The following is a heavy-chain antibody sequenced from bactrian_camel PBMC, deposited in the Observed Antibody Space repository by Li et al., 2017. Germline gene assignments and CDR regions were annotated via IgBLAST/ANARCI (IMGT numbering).Heavy chain of an antibody. CDR3: ATTYGGSWYEFVDFLY. D-gene: IGHD6*01. CDR1: GYVYSRHC. J-gene: IGHJ6*01. Sequence: VQLVESGGGSVQAGGSLTLSCGATGYVYSRHCMAWFRQAPGKERERIAAIYTTAGTAYYTDSVKGRFTISKDDTKAAVYLQMNSLQSEDTAHYYCATTYGGSWYEFVDFLYWGQGTQVTVS. V-gene: IGHV3S1*01. CDR2: IYTTAGTA.